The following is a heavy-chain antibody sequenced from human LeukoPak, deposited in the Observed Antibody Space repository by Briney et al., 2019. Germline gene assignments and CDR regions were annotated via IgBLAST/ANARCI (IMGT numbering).Heavy chain of an antibody. Sequence: PSQTLSLTCTVSGGSISSGGYYWSWIRQPPGKGLEWIGYIYHSGSTYYNPSLKSRVTISVDRSKNQFSLKLSSVTAADTAVYYCARAPSGYLDDSWGQGTLVTVSS. J-gene: IGHJ4*02. CDR3: ARAPSGYLDDS. CDR2: IYHSGST. CDR1: GGSISSGGYY. V-gene: IGHV4-30-2*01. D-gene: IGHD3-3*01.